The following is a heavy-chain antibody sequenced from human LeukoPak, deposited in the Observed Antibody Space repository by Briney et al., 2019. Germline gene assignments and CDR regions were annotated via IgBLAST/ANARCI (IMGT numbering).Heavy chain of an antibody. Sequence: PSETLSLTCAVFGGSFSDFYWSWIRQTPGKGLEWIGEVDHTGGTKYNSSLKSRVTISVDTSKNQFSLKLSSVPAADTAVYYCARGKYYCSGDSCSPPFDYWGRGALVTVSS. CDR1: GGSFSDFY. D-gene: IGHD2-15*01. CDR2: VDHTGGT. CDR3: ARGKYYCSGDSCSPPFDY. V-gene: IGHV4-34*01. J-gene: IGHJ4*02.